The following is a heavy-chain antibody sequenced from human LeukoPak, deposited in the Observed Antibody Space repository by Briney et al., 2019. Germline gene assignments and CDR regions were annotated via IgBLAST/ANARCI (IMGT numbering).Heavy chain of an antibody. CDR3: ARGHYDILTASYKWTPDY. Sequence: KAGGSLRLSCAASGFTFSSYGMHWVRQAPGKGLEWVSSITSGGTYTYYADSVKGRFTTSRDNAKNSLSLQLSSLRAEDTAVYYCARGHYDILTASYKWTPDYWGQGILVTVSS. CDR2: ITSGGTYT. V-gene: IGHV3-21*06. CDR1: GFTFSSYG. J-gene: IGHJ4*02. D-gene: IGHD3-9*01.